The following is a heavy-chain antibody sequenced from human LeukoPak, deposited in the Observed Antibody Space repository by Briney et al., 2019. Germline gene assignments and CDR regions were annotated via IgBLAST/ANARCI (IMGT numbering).Heavy chain of an antibody. J-gene: IGHJ6*03. Sequence: ASVKVSCKASGYTFTSYDINWVRQATGQGLEWMGWMNPNSGNTGYAQKFQGRVTMTRNTSISTAYVELSSLRSEDTAVYYCARYPTVVEKNDYYYYMDVWGKGTTVTVSS. V-gene: IGHV1-8*01. D-gene: IGHD4-17*01. CDR1: GYTFTSYD. CDR3: ARYPTVVEKNDYYYYMDV. CDR2: MNPNSGNT.